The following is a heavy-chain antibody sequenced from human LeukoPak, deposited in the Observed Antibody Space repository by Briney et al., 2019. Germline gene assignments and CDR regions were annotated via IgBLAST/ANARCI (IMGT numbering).Heavy chain of an antibody. Sequence: ASVKVSCKASGYTFTGYYMHWVRQAPGQGLEWMGWINPNSGGTNYAQKFQGRVTMTRDTSISTAYMELSRLRSDDTAVHYCARVSGYDSDYFDYWGQGTLVTVSS. J-gene: IGHJ4*02. V-gene: IGHV1-2*02. CDR2: INPNSGGT. D-gene: IGHD5-12*01. CDR1: GYTFTGYY. CDR3: ARVSGYDSDYFDY.